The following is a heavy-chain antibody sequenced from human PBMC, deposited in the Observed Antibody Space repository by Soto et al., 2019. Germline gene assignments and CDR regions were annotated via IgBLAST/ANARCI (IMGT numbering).Heavy chain of an antibody. Sequence: QITLKESGPTLVKPTQTLTLTCTFSGFSLGTSGVGVGWIRQPPGKALEWLALIYWDDDKRYSPSLKSRLTITKETSKNQVVLTMTNMDPVDTGTYYCVNRRNQWLVFDYWGQGTLVTVSS. CDR3: VNRRNQWLVFDY. CDR1: GFSLGTSGVG. J-gene: IGHJ4*02. CDR2: IYWDDDK. V-gene: IGHV2-5*02. D-gene: IGHD6-19*01.